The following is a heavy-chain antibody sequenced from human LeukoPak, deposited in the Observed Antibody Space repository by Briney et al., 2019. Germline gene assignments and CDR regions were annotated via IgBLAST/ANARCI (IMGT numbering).Heavy chain of an antibody. V-gene: IGHV1-18*01. CDR2: ISTYNGNT. D-gene: IGHD3-16*02. Sequence: ASVKVSCKASGYTFSRFVITWVRQAPGQGLEWMGWISTYNGNTNYAQKLQGRVTMTTDTSTSTAYMELRSLRSDDTAVYYCARDGDYVWGSYRPYPDYWGQGTLVTVSS. CDR1: GYTFSRFV. CDR3: ARDGDYVWGSYRPYPDY. J-gene: IGHJ4*02.